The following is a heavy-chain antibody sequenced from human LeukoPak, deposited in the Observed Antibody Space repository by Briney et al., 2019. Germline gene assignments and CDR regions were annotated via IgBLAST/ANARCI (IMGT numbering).Heavy chain of an antibody. Sequence: GGSLRLSCAASGFTVSSYSMNWVRQAPGKGLEWVSSISTSSSYIYYADSVKGRFTISRHNAKNSLYLQMNSLRAEDTAVYYCARATWDSSGYYYDYWGQGTLVTVSS. CDR2: ISTSSSYI. D-gene: IGHD3-22*01. CDR3: ARATWDSSGYYYDY. J-gene: IGHJ4*02. CDR1: GFTVSSYS. V-gene: IGHV3-21*01.